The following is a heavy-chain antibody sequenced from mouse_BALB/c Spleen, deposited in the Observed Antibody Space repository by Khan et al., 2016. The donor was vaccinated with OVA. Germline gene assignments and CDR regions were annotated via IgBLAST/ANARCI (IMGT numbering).Heavy chain of an antibody. Sequence: QQSGAELARPGASVKMSCKASGYTFTTYTIHWVKQRPGQGLEWIGYIIPSNDYTNYNQKFKDRATLTADKSSSTAYMQLSSLTSEDSAVYYCVREGAYYRSDGWFAYWGQGTLVTVSA. J-gene: IGHJ3*01. CDR1: GYTFTTYT. CDR2: IIPSNDYT. D-gene: IGHD2-14*01. CDR3: VREGAYYRSDGWFAY. V-gene: IGHV1-4*01.